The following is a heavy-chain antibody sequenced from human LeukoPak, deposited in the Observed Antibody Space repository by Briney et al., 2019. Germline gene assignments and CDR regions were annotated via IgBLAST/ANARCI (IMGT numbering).Heavy chain of an antibody. CDR2: ISSSGSTI. V-gene: IGHV3-48*03. J-gene: IGHJ5*02. D-gene: IGHD3-22*01. Sequence: PGGSLRLSCAASGFTFSSYEMNWVRQAPGKGLEWVSYISSSGSTIYYADSVKGRFTISRDNAKNSLYLQMNSLRAEDTAVYYCARDGNYYDGPTDPWGQGTLVTVSS. CDR1: GFTFSSYE. CDR3: ARDGNYYDGPTDP.